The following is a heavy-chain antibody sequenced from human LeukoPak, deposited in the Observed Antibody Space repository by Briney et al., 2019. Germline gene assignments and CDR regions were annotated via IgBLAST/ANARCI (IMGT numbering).Heavy chain of an antibody. V-gene: IGHV4-59*01. Sequence: SETLSLTCTVSGVSISSYYWSWIRQPPGKGLEWIGYIYYTGNSNYNPSLKSRVTMSLDTSKSQFSLTLRSATAADTAVYYCAREGIYSSSSYFDYWGQGTLLTVSS. J-gene: IGHJ4*02. CDR2: IYYTGNS. CDR3: AREGIYSSSSYFDY. CDR1: GVSISSYY. D-gene: IGHD6-6*01.